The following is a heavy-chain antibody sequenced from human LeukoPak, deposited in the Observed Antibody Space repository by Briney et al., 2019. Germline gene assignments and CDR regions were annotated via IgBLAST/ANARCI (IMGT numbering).Heavy chain of an antibody. CDR1: GFTFSGSA. CDR3: ARAAILTVTTAGVCDS. D-gene: IGHD4-17*01. V-gene: IGHV3-73*01. Sequence: PGGSLKLSCAASGFTFSGSAIHWVRQSSGKGLEWVGQIDKKDEGYATAAAYAASVKGRFTISRDDSINTAYLQMNSLRPDDTAVYYCARAAILTVTTAGVCDSWGQGTLVAVSS. CDR2: IDKKDEGYATAA. J-gene: IGHJ4*02.